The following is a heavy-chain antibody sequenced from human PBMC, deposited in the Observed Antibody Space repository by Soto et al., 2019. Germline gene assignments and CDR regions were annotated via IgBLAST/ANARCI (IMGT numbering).Heavy chain of an antibody. D-gene: IGHD1-1*01. CDR3: ARDKTGNDYAFDI. V-gene: IGHV3-48*04. CDR2: ISSSGSTI. Sequence: GGSLRLSCAASGFTFSSYSMNWIRQAPGKGLEWVSYISSSGSTIYYAVSVKGRFTISRDNVKNSLYLQMNSLRAEDSAVYYCARDKTGNDYAFDIWGQGTMVTFSS. CDR1: GFTFSSYS. J-gene: IGHJ3*02.